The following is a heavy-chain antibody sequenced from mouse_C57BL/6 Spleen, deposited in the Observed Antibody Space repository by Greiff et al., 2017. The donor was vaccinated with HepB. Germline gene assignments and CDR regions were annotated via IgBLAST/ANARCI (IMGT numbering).Heavy chain of an antibody. Sequence: VQLQQSGAELVRPGTSVKVSCKASGYAFTNYLIEWVKQRPGQGLEWIGVINPGSGGTNYNEKFKGKATLTADKSSSTAYMQLSSLTSEDSAVYFCARWNLYYDFFDYWGQGTTLTVSS. J-gene: IGHJ2*01. CDR2: INPGSGGT. CDR3: ARWNLYYDFFDY. V-gene: IGHV1-54*01. D-gene: IGHD2-4*01. CDR1: GYAFTNYL.